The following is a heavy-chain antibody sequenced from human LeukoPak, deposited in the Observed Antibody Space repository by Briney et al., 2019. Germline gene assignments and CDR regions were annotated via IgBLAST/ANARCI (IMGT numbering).Heavy chain of an antibody. D-gene: IGHD3-10*01. V-gene: IGHV4-38-2*02. CDR3: ARARKITIVRGVKYHYYLDV. J-gene: IGHJ6*03. Sequence: EPSETLSLTCTVSGYSISSGYYWGWIRQPPGKGLEWIGEINHSGSTNYNPSLKSRVTISVDTSKNQFSLKLTSVTAADTAVYYCARARKITIVRGVKYHYYLDVWGKGTTVTISS. CDR1: GYSISSGYY. CDR2: INHSGST.